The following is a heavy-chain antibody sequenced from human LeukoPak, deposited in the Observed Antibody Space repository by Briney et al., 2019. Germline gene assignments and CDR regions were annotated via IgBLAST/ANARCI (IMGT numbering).Heavy chain of an antibody. D-gene: IGHD3-22*01. CDR3: ARVDPAYDSSGYYYNGAFDI. CDR1: GGSISNYY. Sequence: PSETLSLTCTVSGGSISNYYWSWIRQPPGKGLEWIGYIYYSGSTNYDPSLKSRVTMSVDTSKNQFSLKLSSVTAADTAVYYCARVDPAYDSSGYYYNGAFDIWGQGTMVTVSS. J-gene: IGHJ3*02. CDR2: IYYSGST. V-gene: IGHV4-59*12.